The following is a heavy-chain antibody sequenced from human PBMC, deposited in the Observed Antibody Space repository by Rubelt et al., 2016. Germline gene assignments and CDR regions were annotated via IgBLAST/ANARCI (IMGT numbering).Heavy chain of an antibody. Sequence: QVQLVQSGAEVKKPGSSVKVSCKASGGTFSSYAISWVRQAPGQGLEWMGGIIPIFGTANYAQKFQGRVTITADKSTSTAYMGLRSLRSDDTAVYYCARVISGVEYSSSWHFDYWGQGTLVTVSS. CDR1: GGTFSSYA. V-gene: IGHV1-69*06. J-gene: IGHJ4*02. CDR2: IIPIFGTA. CDR3: ARVISGVEYSSSWHFDY. D-gene: IGHD6-13*01.